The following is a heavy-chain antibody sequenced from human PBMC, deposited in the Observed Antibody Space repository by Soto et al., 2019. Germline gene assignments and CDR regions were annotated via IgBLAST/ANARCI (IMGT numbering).Heavy chain of an antibody. V-gene: IGHV1-8*01. CDR2: MQPRDGRT. J-gene: IGHJ4*02. CDR1: GYSFSSLD. D-gene: IGHD1-26*01. CDR3: ARGVTAGVDY. Sequence: QVQLVQSGAEVREPGASVKVSCKASGYSFSSLDINWVRQTTGQGLEWMGWMQPRDGRTGYAQKLQGRVTMTRGTSINTAYMELSSLTSDDTAFYYCARGVTAGVDYWGQGTLVTVSS.